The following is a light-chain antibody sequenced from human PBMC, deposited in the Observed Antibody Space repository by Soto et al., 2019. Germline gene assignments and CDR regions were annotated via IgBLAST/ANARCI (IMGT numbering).Light chain of an antibody. V-gene: IGLV1-40*01. CDR1: SSNIGAYYD. J-gene: IGLJ1*01. CDR3: QPYDSSLSGYV. CDR2: GNS. Sequence: QSVLTQPPSVSGAPGQRVTISCTGSSSNIGAYYDVHWYQHLPGTAPKLLIYGNSNRPSGVPDRFSGSKSGTSASLAITGLQAEDEADYYCQPYDSSLSGYVFGTGTKVTVL.